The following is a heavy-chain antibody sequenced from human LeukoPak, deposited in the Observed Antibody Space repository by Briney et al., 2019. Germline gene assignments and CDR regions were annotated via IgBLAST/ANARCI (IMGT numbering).Heavy chain of an antibody. CDR2: ISGDGSST. CDR3: TRVSHKYADHVYLTN. V-gene: IGHV3-74*01. J-gene: IGHJ4*02. Sequence: GGSLRLSCAASGFTFSHYWMHWVRHAPGKGLVWVSRISGDGSSTTYEDSVKGRFTISRDNANNTLYLQINSLRVEDTAVYYCTRVSHKYADHVYLTNWGQGTLVTVSS. CDR1: GFTFSHYW. D-gene: IGHD2-8*01.